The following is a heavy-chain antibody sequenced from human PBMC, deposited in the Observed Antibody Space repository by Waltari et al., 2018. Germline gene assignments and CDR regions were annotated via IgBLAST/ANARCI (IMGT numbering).Heavy chain of an antibody. CDR3: ARDHEYGGKADY. CDR1: GLTFRSYN. V-gene: IGHV3-21*01. Sequence: EVQLVESGGGVVKPGGSLRPSYAASGLTFRSYNMNWVHQAPGKGRECVSIISYSSSYIYYADSVKGRFTVSRDNAKNSLFLQMNSLRAEDTAVYYCARDHEYGGKADYWGQGTLVTVSS. CDR2: ISYSSSYI. D-gene: IGHD4-17*01. J-gene: IGHJ4*02.